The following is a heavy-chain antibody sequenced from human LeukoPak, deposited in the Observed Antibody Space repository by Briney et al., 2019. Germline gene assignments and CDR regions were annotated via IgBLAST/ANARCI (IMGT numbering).Heavy chain of an antibody. V-gene: IGHV1-18*01. CDR3: ARDLRFLEWLLDAFDI. J-gene: IGHJ3*02. Sequence: ASVKVSCKASGYTFTSYGISWVRQAPGQGLEWMGWISAYNGNANYAQKLQGRVTMTTDTSTSTAYMELRSLRSDDTAVYYCARDLRFLEWLLDAFDIWGQGTMVTVSS. D-gene: IGHD3-3*01. CDR2: ISAYNGNA. CDR1: GYTFTSYG.